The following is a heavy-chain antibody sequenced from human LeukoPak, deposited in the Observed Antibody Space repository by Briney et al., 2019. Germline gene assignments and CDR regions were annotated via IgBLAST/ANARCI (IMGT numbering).Heavy chain of an antibody. CDR3: ARQPGMTAKSWYFDL. CDR1: GYSFTNYW. D-gene: IGHD2-2*01. CDR2: IHPGDSHT. J-gene: IGHJ2*01. Sequence: GESLKISCKGSGYSFTNYWIGWVRQMPGKGLEWMGIIHPGDSHTWYSPSFQGQVTISADKSISMAYLQWSSLKASDTAMYFCARQPGMTAKSWYFDLWDRGTLVTVSS. V-gene: IGHV5-51*01.